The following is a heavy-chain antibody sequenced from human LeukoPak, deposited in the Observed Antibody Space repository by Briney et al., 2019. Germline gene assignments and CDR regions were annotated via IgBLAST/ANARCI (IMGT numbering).Heavy chain of an antibody. Sequence: SQTLSLTCAISGDTVSGNSGAWIWIRQSPSRGLEWLGRTYYMSKWFHDYAISVKGRIIISPDTANNQFSLHLSSVTADDTGVYYCARALERYYFDFWDQGTLVTVSS. CDR2: TYYMSKWFH. V-gene: IGHV6-1*01. CDR1: GDTVSGNSGA. CDR3: ARALERYYFDF. D-gene: IGHD1-1*01. J-gene: IGHJ4*02.